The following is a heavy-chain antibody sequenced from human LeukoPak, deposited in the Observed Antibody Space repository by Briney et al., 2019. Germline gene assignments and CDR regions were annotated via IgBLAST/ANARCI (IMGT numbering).Heavy chain of an antibody. V-gene: IGHV4-59*08. J-gene: IGHJ4*02. Sequence: SXTLSLTCTVSGGSISSYYWSWIRQPPGKGLEWIGYIYYSGSTNYNPSLKSRVTISVDTSKNQFSLKLSSVTAADTAVYYCARHWSGSGSWFRFDYWGQGTLVTVSS. CDR2: IYYSGST. CDR3: ARHWSGSGSWFRFDY. D-gene: IGHD3-10*01. CDR1: GGSISSYY.